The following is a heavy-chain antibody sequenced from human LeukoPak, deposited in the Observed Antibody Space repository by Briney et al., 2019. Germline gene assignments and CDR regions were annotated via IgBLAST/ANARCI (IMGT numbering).Heavy chain of an antibody. CDR1: GGSISSYY. CDR2: IYYSGST. V-gene: IGHV4-59*01. CDR3: TSGTLSYYYMDV. Sequence: SETLSLTCTVSGGSISSYYWSWIRQPPGKGLEWIGCIYYSGSTNYNPSLKSRVTISIGTSKNQISLKLSSVTAADTAVYYCTSGTLSYYYMDVWGKGTTVTISS. J-gene: IGHJ6*03. D-gene: IGHD1-14*01.